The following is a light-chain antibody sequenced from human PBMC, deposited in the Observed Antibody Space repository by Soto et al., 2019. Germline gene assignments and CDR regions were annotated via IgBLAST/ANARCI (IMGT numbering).Light chain of an antibody. CDR1: SSDVGGYNY. J-gene: IGLJ3*02. V-gene: IGLV2-11*01. CDR2: DVS. Sequence: QSALTQPRSVSGSPGQSVTISCTGTSSDVGGYNYVSWYQQHPGKAPKLVIYDVSKRPSGVPDRFSGSKSGNTASLTISGLQAEDEAVYYCYSYAGSYTWVFGGGTQLTVL. CDR3: YSYAGSYTWV.